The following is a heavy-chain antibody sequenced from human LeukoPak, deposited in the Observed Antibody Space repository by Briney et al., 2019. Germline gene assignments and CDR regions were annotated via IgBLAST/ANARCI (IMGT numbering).Heavy chain of an antibody. CDR1: VGSINGYY. D-gene: IGHD6-6*01. Sequence: SETLSLTCTVSVGSINGYYWSWIRQPAGKGLEWIGHIYTGGTTNYNPSLKSRVTMSVDTSKNQFSLKLSSVTAADTAVYYCARLGSSSDWCFDLWGRGTLVTVSS. J-gene: IGHJ2*01. V-gene: IGHV4-4*07. CDR2: IYTGGTT. CDR3: ARLGSSSDWCFDL.